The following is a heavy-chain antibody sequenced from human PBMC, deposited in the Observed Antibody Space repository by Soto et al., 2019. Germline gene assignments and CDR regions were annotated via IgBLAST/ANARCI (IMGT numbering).Heavy chain of an antibody. CDR1: GGSISSGDYY. D-gene: IGHD3-3*01. CDR2: IYYSGST. Sequence: SETLSLTCTVSGGSISSGDYYWSWIRQPPGKGLEWIGYIYYSGSTYYNPSLKSRVTISVDTSKNQFSLKLSSVTAADTAVYYCAGIDFWTRYYYYGMDVWGQGTTVTVSS. CDR3: AGIDFWTRYYYYGMDV. V-gene: IGHV4-30-4*01. J-gene: IGHJ6*02.